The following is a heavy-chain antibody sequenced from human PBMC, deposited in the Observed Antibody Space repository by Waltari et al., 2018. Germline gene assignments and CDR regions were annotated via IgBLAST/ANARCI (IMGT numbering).Heavy chain of an antibody. Sequence: QLQLVESGGGVVQPGKSLRLSCAASGFSLSHYGMHWVRQAPGRGLECVALLWFEGGDEYYADSVRGRFTISRDNSKNLLYLHMDSLRVDDTAVYYCAKDAFGNTYMDHWGQGTLVTVSS. CDR1: GFSLSHYG. CDR3: AKDAFGNTYMDH. J-gene: IGHJ4*02. V-gene: IGHV3-30*18. D-gene: IGHD3-16*01. CDR2: LWFEGGDE.